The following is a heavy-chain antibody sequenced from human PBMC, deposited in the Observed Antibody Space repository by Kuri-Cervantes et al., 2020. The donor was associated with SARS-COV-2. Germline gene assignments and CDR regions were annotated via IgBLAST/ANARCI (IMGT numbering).Heavy chain of an antibody. CDR3: ARAGIAVAGTFD. V-gene: IGHV1-2*02. Sequence: ASVNVSCKASGYTFTGYYMHWVRQAPGQGLEWMGWINPNSGGTNYAQKFQGRVTMTRDTSISTAYMELSRLISDDTAVYYCARAGIAVAGTFDWGQGTLVTVSS. CDR1: GYTFTGYY. J-gene: IGHJ4*02. CDR2: INPNSGGT. D-gene: IGHD6-19*01.